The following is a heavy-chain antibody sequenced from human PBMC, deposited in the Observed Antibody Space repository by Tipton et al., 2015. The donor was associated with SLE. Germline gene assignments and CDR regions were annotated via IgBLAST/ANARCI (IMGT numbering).Heavy chain of an antibody. V-gene: IGHV4-4*07. CDR2: IYSSGYT. Sequence: LSLTCRVSGASISGYYWTWIRAAAGKGLGWIGRIYSSGYTNYNPSLKSRVTMSVDASKSQFSLKLSSVTAADTAFYYCALAAAVGRIDYWGQGMAVTVSS. CDR1: GASISGYY. J-gene: IGHJ4*02. CDR3: ALAAAVGRIDY. D-gene: IGHD6-25*01.